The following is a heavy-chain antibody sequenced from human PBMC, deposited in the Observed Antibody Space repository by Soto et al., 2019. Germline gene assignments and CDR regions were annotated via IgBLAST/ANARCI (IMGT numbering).Heavy chain of an antibody. CDR1: GASFSHFY. J-gene: IGHJ3*01. CDR2: IYDSGST. D-gene: IGHD3-9*01. V-gene: IGHV4-59*01. Sequence: QVQLQESGPRLVKPSETLSLTCTVSGASFSHFYWSWIRQAPGKGLEWLGYIYDSGSTTYNPSVKSRVTISVDTSRTQCSLYQGSGTAADTAVYFCAASSYAILTGHFAFDLWGHGTMVTVSS. CDR3: AASSYAILTGHFAFDL.